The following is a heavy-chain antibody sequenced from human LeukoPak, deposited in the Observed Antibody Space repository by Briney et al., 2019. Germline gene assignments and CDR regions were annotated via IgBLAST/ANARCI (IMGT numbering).Heavy chain of an antibody. D-gene: IGHD6-19*01. CDR3: ARGIEVAAGYFDF. J-gene: IGHJ4*02. CDR2: LYSGGDA. V-gene: IGHV3-53*04. CDR1: GFTVSSNY. Sequence: PGGSLRLSCAASGFTVSSNYMVWVRQAPGKGLEWVSPLYSGGDAFYADSVKGRFTISRHNSRNTLYLQMISLRAEDTAVYYCARGIEVAAGYFDFWGQGTLVTVSS.